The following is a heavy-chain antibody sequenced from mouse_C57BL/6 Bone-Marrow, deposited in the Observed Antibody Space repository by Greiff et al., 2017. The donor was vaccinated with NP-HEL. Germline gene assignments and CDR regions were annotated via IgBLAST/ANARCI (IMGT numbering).Heavy chain of an antibody. V-gene: IGHV5-6*01. D-gene: IGHD2-5*01. CDR3: ARHYYSNYFDY. J-gene: IGHJ2*01. Sequence: EVQLVESGGDLVKPGGSLKLSCAASGFTFSSYGMSWVRQTPDKRLEWVATISSGGSYTYSPDSVKGRFTISRDNAKHTLYLQMSSLKSEDTAMYYCARHYYSNYFDYWGQGTTLTVSS. CDR2: ISSGGSYT. CDR1: GFTFSSYG.